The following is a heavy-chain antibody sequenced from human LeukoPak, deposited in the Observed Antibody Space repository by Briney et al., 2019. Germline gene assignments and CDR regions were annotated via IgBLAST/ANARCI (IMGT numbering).Heavy chain of an antibody. CDR1: GGSISSSS. CDR3: ARAHPGGWMSTYNYYYYMDV. J-gene: IGHJ6*03. V-gene: IGHV3-21*01. D-gene: IGHD5-12*01. Sequence: PSETLSLTCTVSGGSISSSSYYWGWIRQPPGKGLEWVSSISSSSSYIYYADSVKGRFTISRDNAKNSLYLQMNSLRAEDTAVYYCARAHPGGWMSTYNYYYYMDVWGKGTTVTVSS. CDR2: ISSSSSYI.